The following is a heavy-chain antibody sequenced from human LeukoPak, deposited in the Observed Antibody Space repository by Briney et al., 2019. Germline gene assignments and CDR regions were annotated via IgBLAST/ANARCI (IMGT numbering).Heavy chain of an antibody. V-gene: IGHV4-61*02. CDR1: GGSISSGSYY. J-gene: IGHJ3*02. CDR2: IYTSGST. CDR3: ATIDFWSGYPGAFDI. Sequence: SETLSLTCTVSGGSISSGSYYWSWIRQPAGKGLEWIGRIYTSGSTNYNPSLKSRVTISVDTSKNQFSLKLSSVTAADTAVYYCATIDFWSGYPGAFDIWGQGTMVTVYS. D-gene: IGHD3-3*01.